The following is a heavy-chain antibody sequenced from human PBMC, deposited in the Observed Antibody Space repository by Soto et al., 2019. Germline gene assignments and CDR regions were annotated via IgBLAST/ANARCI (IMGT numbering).Heavy chain of an antibody. CDR2: ISNSGHSA. D-gene: IGHD5-12*01. CDR3: AKGGPTFLKRFGP. V-gene: IGHV3-23*01. J-gene: IGHJ5*02. CDR1: GFTFSSYA. Sequence: PGGSLRLSCAASGFTFSSYAMNWVRQAPGKGLEWISVISNSGHSAYYADSVKGRFTISRDNSKNTLYLQIKSLRAEDTAAYYCAKGGPTFLKRFGPWGQGTLVTVSS.